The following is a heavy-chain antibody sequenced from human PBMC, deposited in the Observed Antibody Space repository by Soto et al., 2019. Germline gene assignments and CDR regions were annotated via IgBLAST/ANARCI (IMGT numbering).Heavy chain of an antibody. D-gene: IGHD2-2*01. V-gene: IGHV4-39*01. Sequence: QLQLQESGPGLVKPSETLSLTCTVSGGSISSSSYYWGWIRQPPGKGLEWIGSISYSGSTYYNPSLKSRVTISVDTSKNQFSLKLSSVTAADTAVYYCASLGVPAAIVGFGELPYFDYWGQGTLVTVSS. J-gene: IGHJ4*02. CDR2: ISYSGST. CDR1: GGSISSSSYY. CDR3: ASLGVPAAIVGFGELPYFDY.